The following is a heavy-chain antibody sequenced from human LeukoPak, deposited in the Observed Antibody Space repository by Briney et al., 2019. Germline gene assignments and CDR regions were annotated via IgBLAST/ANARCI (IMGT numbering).Heavy chain of an antibody. J-gene: IGHJ4*02. CDR1: GFTFSSYA. V-gene: IGHV3-23*01. CDR2: ISGSGGST. Sequence: PGGPLRLSCAASGFTFSSYAMSWVRQAPGKGLEWVSAISGSGGSTYYADSVKGRFTISRDNSKNTLYLQMNSLRAEDTAVYYCAKDIQRVQLWTLFDSWGQGTLVTVSS. CDR3: AKDIQRVQLWTLFDS. D-gene: IGHD5-18*01.